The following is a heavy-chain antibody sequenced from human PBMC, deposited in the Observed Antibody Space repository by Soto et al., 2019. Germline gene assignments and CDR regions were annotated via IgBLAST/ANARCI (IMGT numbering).Heavy chain of an antibody. CDR2: FYYSGST. V-gene: IGHV4-59*01. J-gene: IGHJ6*02. Sequence: SETLSLTCTVSGGSISTYYWSWIRQPPGKGLEWIGYFYYSGSTNYNPSLKSRVTISLDTSKNQFSLKLSSVTAADTAVYYCAREGYSSGYYYYYGMDVWGQGTTVTVSS. CDR3: AREGYSSGYYYYYGMDV. D-gene: IGHD3-22*01. CDR1: GGSISTYY.